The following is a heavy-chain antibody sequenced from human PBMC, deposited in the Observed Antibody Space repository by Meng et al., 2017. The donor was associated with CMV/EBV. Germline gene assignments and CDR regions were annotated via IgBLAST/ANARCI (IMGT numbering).Heavy chain of an antibody. CDR1: GFTFSSYD. CDR2: IGTAGDT. J-gene: IGHJ4*02. D-gene: IGHD4-23*01. CDR3: ARYIYGGNLNVRMFDY. Sequence: GESLKISCAACGFTFSSYDMHWVRQATGRGLEWVSAIGTAGDTYYPGSVKGQFTISRENAKNSLYLQMNSLRAEDTAMYYCARYIYGGNLNVRMFDYWGQGTLVTVSS. V-gene: IGHV3-13*03.